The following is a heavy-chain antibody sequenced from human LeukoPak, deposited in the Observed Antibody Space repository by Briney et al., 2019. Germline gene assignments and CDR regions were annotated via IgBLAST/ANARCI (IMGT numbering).Heavy chain of an antibody. CDR2: ISYDGSQR. V-gene: IGHV3-30*02. D-gene: IGHD2-15*01. J-gene: IGHJ4*02. CDR3: AKDKVHEFAAHLLDY. Sequence: PGGSLRLSCAASGFTFSSYAIHWVRQAPGKGLEWVGFISYDGSQRKYADSVKGRFTISRDNSKNTLYLQMNSLRTEDTAVYSCAKDKVHEFAAHLLDYWGQGTLVTVSS. CDR1: GFTFSSYA.